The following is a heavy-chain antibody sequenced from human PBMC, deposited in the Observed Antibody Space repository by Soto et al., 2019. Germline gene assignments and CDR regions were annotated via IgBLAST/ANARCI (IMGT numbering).Heavy chain of an antibody. CDR2: INWNSDDI. CDR3: AKSRLSTTAEDFDY. CDR1: GFTFDDYG. V-gene: IGHV3-9*01. J-gene: IGHJ4*02. D-gene: IGHD1-26*01. Sequence: EVQLVESGGGLAQPGRSLRLSCAASGFTFDDYGMHWVRHSPGKGLEWVSGINWNSDDIGYADSVKGRFTISRDNTKNSLYLQMHSLKPEDTALYYCAKSRLSTTAEDFDYWGQGTLVTVSS.